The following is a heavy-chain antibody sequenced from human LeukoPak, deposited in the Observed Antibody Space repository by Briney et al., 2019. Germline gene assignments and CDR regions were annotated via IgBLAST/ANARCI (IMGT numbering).Heavy chain of an antibody. Sequence: ASVKVSCKASGYTFTGYYMHWVRQAPGQGLEWMGWINPNNGGTNYAQKFQGRVTMTRDTSISTAYMELSRLRSDDTAVYYCARDRVAVAGNTLGYWGQGTLVTVSS. D-gene: IGHD6-19*01. CDR1: GYTFTGYY. CDR3: ARDRVAVAGNTLGY. CDR2: INPNNGGT. J-gene: IGHJ4*02. V-gene: IGHV1-2*02.